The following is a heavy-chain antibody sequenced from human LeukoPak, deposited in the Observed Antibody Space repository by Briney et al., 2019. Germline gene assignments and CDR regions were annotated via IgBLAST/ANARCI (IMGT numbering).Heavy chain of an antibody. V-gene: IGHV3-23*01. J-gene: IGHJ4*02. CDR1: GFTFSSYG. D-gene: IGHD3-9*01. CDR2: ISGSGGST. CDR3: AKDIPDILTGYPNGLTVFDY. Sequence: PGGSLRLSCAASGFTFSSYGMSWVRQAPGKGLEWVSAISGSGGSTYYADSVKGGFTISRDNSKNTLYLQRNSLRAEDTAVYYCAKDIPDILTGYPNGLTVFDYWGQGTLVTVSS.